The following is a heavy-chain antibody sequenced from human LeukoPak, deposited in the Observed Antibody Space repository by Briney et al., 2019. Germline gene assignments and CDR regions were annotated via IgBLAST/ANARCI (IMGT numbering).Heavy chain of an antibody. J-gene: IGHJ1*01. CDR2: INHSGST. Sequence: SETLSLTCAVYGGSFSGYYLSWIRQPPGKGLEWIGEINHSGSTNYNPSLKSRVTISVDTSKNQFSLKLSSVTAADTAVYYCARVGITMIVGYFQHWGQGTLVTVSS. CDR3: ARVGITMIVGYFQH. D-gene: IGHD3-22*01. V-gene: IGHV4-34*01. CDR1: GGSFSGYY.